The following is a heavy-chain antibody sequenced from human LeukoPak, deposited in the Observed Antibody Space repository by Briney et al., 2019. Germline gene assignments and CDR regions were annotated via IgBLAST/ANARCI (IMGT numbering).Heavy chain of an antibody. CDR3: ARSGSGSFPMRA. J-gene: IGHJ4*02. V-gene: IGHV1-69*04. D-gene: IGHD3-10*01. Sequence: GASVKVSCKASGGTFSSYAISWVRQAPGQGLEWMGRIIPILGIANYAQKFQGRVTITADKSTSTAYMELSSLRSEDTAVYYCARSGSGSFPMRAWGQGTLVTVSS. CDR1: GGTFSSYA. CDR2: IIPILGIA.